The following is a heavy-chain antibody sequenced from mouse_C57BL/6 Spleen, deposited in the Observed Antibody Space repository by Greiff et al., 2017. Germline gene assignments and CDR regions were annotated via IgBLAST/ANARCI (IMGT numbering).Heavy chain of an antibody. CDR2: INPGSGGT. V-gene: IGHV1-54*01. CDR1: GYAFTNYL. J-gene: IGHJ1*03. D-gene: IGHD2-1*01. CDR3: ARRDLGNYGYFDD. Sequence: QVQLQQSGAELVRPGTSVKVSCKASGYAFTNYLIEWVKQRPGQGLEWIGVINPGSGGTNYNEKFKGKATLTADKSSSTAYMQLSSLTAEDSSFYVCARRDLGNYGYFDDWGTGTTVTVSS.